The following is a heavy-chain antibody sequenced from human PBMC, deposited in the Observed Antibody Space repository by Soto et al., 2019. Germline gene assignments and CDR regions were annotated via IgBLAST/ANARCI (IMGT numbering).Heavy chain of an antibody. CDR1: GFSFSMCW. CDR2: IKEDGSQK. J-gene: IGHJ4*02. Sequence: ESGGGLVQPGGSLRLSCAASGFSFSMCWMSWVRQAPGKGLEWVANIKEDGSQKYYVDSVKGRFTISRDNAKNSLYLQMNSLRAEDTAVYYCARHQVGYRVTDYWGQGTLVTVSS. D-gene: IGHD1-26*01. CDR3: ARHQVGYRVTDY. V-gene: IGHV3-7*01.